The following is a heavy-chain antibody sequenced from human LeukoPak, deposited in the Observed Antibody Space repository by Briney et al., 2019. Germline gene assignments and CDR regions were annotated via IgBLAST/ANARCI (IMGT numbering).Heavy chain of an antibody. V-gene: IGHV3-23*01. CDR3: RSGYTSGWYRPDY. CDR1: GFTFSSYF. Sequence: GGSLRLSCAASGFTFSSYFMNWVRQAPGKGLEWVSGISESGGTTYYADSVTGRFTISRDNSKSTLYLQMNSLRAEDTAVYYCRSGYTSGWYRPDYWGQGTLVTVSS. D-gene: IGHD6-19*01. CDR2: ISESGGTT. J-gene: IGHJ4*02.